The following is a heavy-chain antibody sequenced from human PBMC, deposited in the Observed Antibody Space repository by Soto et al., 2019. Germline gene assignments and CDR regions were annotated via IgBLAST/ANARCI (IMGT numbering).Heavy chain of an antibody. V-gene: IGHV3-30*18. Sequence: QVQLVESGGGVVQPGRSLRLSCAASGFTFSSYGMHWVRQAPGKGLEWVAVISYDGSNKYYADSVEGRFTISRDNSKNTLYLQMNSLRAEDTAVYYCANGKYYDSSGGHDYWGQGTLVTVSS. CDR1: GFTFSSYG. CDR2: ISYDGSNK. J-gene: IGHJ4*02. CDR3: ANGKYYDSSGGHDY. D-gene: IGHD3-22*01.